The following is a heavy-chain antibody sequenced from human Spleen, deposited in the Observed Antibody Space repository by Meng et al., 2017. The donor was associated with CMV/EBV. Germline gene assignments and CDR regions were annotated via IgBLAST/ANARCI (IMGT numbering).Heavy chain of an antibody. Sequence: SETLSLTCTVSGGSISSSSYYWGWIRQPPGKGLEWIGSIYYSGSTYYNPSLKSRVTISVDTSKNQFSLKLSSVTAADTAVYYCARARPIFGVVMVYYYYGMDVWGQGTTVTVSS. D-gene: IGHD3-3*01. CDR1: GGSISSSSYY. J-gene: IGHJ6*02. CDR3: ARARPIFGVVMVYYYYGMDV. CDR2: IYYSGST. V-gene: IGHV4-39*07.